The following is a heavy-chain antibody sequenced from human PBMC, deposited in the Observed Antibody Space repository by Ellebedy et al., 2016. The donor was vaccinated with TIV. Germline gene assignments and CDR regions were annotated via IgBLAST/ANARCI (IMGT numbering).Heavy chain of an antibody. CDR3: ARNAGYSTGGDAFDI. CDR2: IYSGGNT. V-gene: IGHV3-53*01. J-gene: IGHJ3*02. CDR1: GFTVSSNY. Sequence: PGGSLRLSCAASGFTVSSNYMSWVRQAPGKGLEWVSVIYSGGNTYYADSVKGRFTISRDNSKNTLYLQMNSLRVEDTAVYYCARNAGYSTGGDAFDIWGQGTMVTVSS. D-gene: IGHD1-1*01.